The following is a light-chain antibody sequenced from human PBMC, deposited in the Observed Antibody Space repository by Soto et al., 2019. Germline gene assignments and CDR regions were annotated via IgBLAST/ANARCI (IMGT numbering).Light chain of an antibody. J-gene: IGKJ1*01. CDR3: QQYDTSPT. Sequence: EILLTQSPGTLSLSPGERAILSCRASQSVRNNYLAWYQQKGGQAPRLLIYGASSRTTGIPVRFSGSGSGTDFTLTISRLEPEDFAMYYCQQYDTSPTFGQGTKVEIK. CDR1: QSVRNNY. CDR2: GAS. V-gene: IGKV3-20*01.